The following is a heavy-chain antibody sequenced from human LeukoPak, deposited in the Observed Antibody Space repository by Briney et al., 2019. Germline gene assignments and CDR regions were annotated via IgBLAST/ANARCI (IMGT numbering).Heavy chain of an antibody. V-gene: IGHV1-18*01. CDR3: ARLVLRFLEWFDIEGYYYGMDV. D-gene: IGHD3-3*01. Sequence: ASVKVSCKASGYTFTSYDISWVRQAPGQGLEWMGWISAYNGNTNYAQKLQGRVTMTTDTSTSTAYMELRSLRSDDTAVYYCARLVLRFLEWFDIEGYYYGMDVWGQGTTVTVSS. CDR2: ISAYNGNT. CDR1: GYTFTSYD. J-gene: IGHJ6*02.